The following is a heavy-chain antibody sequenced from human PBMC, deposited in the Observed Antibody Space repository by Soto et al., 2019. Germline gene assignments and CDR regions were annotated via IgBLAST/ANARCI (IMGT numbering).Heavy chain of an antibody. J-gene: IGHJ4*02. V-gene: IGHV4-4*02. D-gene: IGHD3-3*01. CDR1: GGSFNSNNW. CDR3: ARKSNFWSGYGN. Sequence: SETLSLTFAVSGGSFNSNNWWGWVRQSPGKGLEWIGDIYQGGDTYYNPPLKSRVTISVDKSKNEFSLKLSSVTAADTAVYYCARKSNFWSGYGNWGQGTLVTVS. CDR2: IYQGGDT.